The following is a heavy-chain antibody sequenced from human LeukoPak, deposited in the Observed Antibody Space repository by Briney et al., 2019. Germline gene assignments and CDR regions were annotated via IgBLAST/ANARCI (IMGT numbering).Heavy chain of an antibody. CDR2: VFHRGTT. CDR3: ARRRCSSTSCYRRSPLNWFDP. Sequence: SETLSLTCTVPGYSINSAFYWGWIRVPPGKGLEWIGIVFHRGTTYYNSSLKSRVNTSIDTSKNQFSLRLSSVTAADTAVYYCARRRCSSTSCYRRSPLNWFDPWGQGTLVTVSS. J-gene: IGHJ5*02. V-gene: IGHV4-38-2*02. D-gene: IGHD2-2*01. CDR1: GYSINSAFY.